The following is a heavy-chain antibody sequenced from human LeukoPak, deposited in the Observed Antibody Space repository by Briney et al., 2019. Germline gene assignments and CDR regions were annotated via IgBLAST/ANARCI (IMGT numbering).Heavy chain of an antibody. CDR3: ARDPTLKYYYDSSGSQNVYMDV. V-gene: IGHV1-2*02. D-gene: IGHD3-22*01. CDR1: GYTFTGYY. CDR2: INPKSGGT. Sequence: ASVKVSCKASGYTFTGYYMHWVRQAPGQGLEWMGWINPKSGGTNYAQKFQGRVTMTRDTSISTAYMELSRLRSDDTAVYYCARDPTLKYYYDSSGSQNVYMDVWGKGTTVTVSS. J-gene: IGHJ6*03.